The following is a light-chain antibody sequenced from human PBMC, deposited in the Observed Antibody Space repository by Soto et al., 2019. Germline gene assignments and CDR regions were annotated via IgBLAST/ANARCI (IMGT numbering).Light chain of an antibody. J-gene: IGKJ2*01. CDR3: QQYNNWLRGT. Sequence: EIVMTQSPATLSVSPGERATLSCRASQGVSSNLAWYQQKPGQAPRLLIYGASTRATGIPARFSGSGSGTEFTLTISSRQSEDLVVYYFQQYNNWLRGTFGQGTKLEIK. CDR1: QGVSSN. V-gene: IGKV3-15*01. CDR2: GAS.